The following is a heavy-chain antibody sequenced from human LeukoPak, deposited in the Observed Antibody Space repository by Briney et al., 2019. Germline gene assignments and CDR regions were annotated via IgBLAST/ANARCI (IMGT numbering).Heavy chain of an antibody. Sequence: GGSLRLSCAASGFTFSSYSMNWVRQAPGKGLEWVSYISSSSSTIYYADSVKGRFTISRDNSKNTLYLQMNSLRAEDTAVYYCAKVFGNYDFWSGYYEVWGQGTLVTVSS. CDR3: AKVFGNYDFWSGYYEV. J-gene: IGHJ4*02. V-gene: IGHV3-48*01. D-gene: IGHD3-3*01. CDR1: GFTFSSYS. CDR2: ISSSSSTI.